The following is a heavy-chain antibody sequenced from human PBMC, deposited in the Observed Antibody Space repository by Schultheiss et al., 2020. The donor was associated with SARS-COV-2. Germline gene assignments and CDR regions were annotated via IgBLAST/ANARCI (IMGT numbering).Heavy chain of an antibody. D-gene: IGHD3-3*01. CDR1: GFTFSSYA. CDR3: ARVEVRFLDTAHPFDY. Sequence: GGSLRLSCAASGFTFSSYAMHWVRQATGKGLEWVSAIGTAGDPYYPGSVKGRFTISRDNSKNTLYLQMNSLRSDDTAVYYCARVEVRFLDTAHPFDYWGQGTLVTVSS. V-gene: IGHV3-13*05. CDR2: IGTAGDP. J-gene: IGHJ4*02.